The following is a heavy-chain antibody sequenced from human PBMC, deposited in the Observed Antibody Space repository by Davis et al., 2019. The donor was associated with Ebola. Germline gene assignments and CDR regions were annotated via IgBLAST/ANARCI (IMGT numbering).Heavy chain of an antibody. D-gene: IGHD3-9*01. V-gene: IGHV3-23*01. CDR3: AKNYDILARAFDI. J-gene: IGHJ3*02. Sequence: PGGSLRLSCAASGFTFSSYGMHWVRQAPGKGLEWVSAISGSGAGTYYADSVKGRFTISRDNSKNTLYLQMNSLRAEDTAVYYCAKNYDILARAFDIWGQGTMVTVSS. CDR1: GFTFSSYG. CDR2: ISGSGAGT.